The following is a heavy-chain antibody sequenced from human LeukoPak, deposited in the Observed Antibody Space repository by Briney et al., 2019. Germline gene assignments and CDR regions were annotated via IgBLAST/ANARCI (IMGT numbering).Heavy chain of an antibody. D-gene: IGHD3-10*01. Sequence: ASVKVSCKVSGYTLTELSMHWVRQAPGQGLEWMGWINPNSGGTNYAQKFQGRVTMTRDTSISTAYMELSRLRSDDTAVYYCARATYYYGSGSYFTLPAFDYWGQGTLVTVSS. CDR3: ARATYYYGSGSYFTLPAFDY. V-gene: IGHV1-2*02. J-gene: IGHJ4*02. CDR2: INPNSGGT. CDR1: GYTLTELS.